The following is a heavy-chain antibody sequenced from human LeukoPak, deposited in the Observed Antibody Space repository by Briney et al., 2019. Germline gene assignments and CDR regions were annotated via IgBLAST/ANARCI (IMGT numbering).Heavy chain of an antibody. V-gene: IGHV3-30-3*01. J-gene: IGHJ4*02. CDR3: ATYSNYGFDY. D-gene: IGHD4-11*01. CDR2: ISYDGSNK. Sequence: GGSLRLSCAASGFTFSSYAMHWVRQAPGKGLEWVAVISYDGSNKYYADSVKGRFTISRDNSKNTLYLQMNSLRAEDTAVYYCATYSNYGFDYWGQGTLVTVSS. CDR1: GFTFSSYA.